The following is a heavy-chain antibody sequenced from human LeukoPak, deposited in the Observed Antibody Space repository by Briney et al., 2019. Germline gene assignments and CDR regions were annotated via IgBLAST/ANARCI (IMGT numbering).Heavy chain of an antibody. CDR1: GGSISSSSYY. J-gene: IGHJ4*02. V-gene: IGHV4-39*01. Sequence: SETLSLTCTVSGGSISSSSYYWGWIRQPPGKGLEWFGSIYYSGSTYYNPSLKSRVTISVDTSKNQFSLKLSSVTAADTAVYYCARQHIVATPRRSYFDYWGQGTLVTVSS. D-gene: IGHD5-12*01. CDR3: ARQHIVATPRRSYFDY. CDR2: IYYSGST.